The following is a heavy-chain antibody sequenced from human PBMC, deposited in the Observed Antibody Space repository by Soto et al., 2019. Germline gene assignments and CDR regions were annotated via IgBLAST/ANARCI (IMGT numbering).Heavy chain of an antibody. CDR3: AREPDNYYGFRSHYFDY. D-gene: IGHD4-17*01. J-gene: IGHJ4*02. Sequence: PGGSLRLSCAASGFTVSSNYMSWFRQAPGKGLEWVSVIYSGGSTYYADSVKGRFTISRDNSKNTLYLQMNSLRAEDTAVYYCAREPDNYYGFRSHYFDYWGQGTLVTVSS. V-gene: IGHV3-66*01. CDR1: GFTVSSNY. CDR2: IYSGGST.